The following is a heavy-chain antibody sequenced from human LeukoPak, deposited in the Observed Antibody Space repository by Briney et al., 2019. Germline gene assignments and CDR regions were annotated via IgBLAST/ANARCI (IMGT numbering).Heavy chain of an antibody. CDR3: ARDGLQSPYYYYGMDV. CDR1: GGSISSSNW. J-gene: IGHJ6*02. CDR2: IYHSGST. Sequence: SETLSLTCAVSGGSISSSNWWSWVRQPPGKGLEWIGEIYHSGSTNYNPSLKSRVTISVDKSKNQFSLKLSSVTAADTAVYYCARDGLQSPYYYYGMDVWGQGTTVTVSS. V-gene: IGHV4-4*02. D-gene: IGHD5-24*01.